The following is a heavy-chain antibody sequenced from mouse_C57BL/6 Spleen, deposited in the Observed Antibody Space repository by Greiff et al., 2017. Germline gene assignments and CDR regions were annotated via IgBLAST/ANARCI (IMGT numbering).Heavy chain of an antibody. CDR1: GFTFSSYA. CDR2: ISDGGSYT. D-gene: IGHD2-4*01. CDR3: ARDHDYTWFAY. J-gene: IGHJ3*01. Sequence: EVQGVESGGGLVKPGGSLTLSCAASGFTFSSYAMSWVRQTPEKRLEWVATISDGGSYTSYPDNVKGRFTISRDNAKNNLYLQMSHLKSEDTAMYYCARDHDYTWFAYWGQGTLVTVSA. V-gene: IGHV5-4*01.